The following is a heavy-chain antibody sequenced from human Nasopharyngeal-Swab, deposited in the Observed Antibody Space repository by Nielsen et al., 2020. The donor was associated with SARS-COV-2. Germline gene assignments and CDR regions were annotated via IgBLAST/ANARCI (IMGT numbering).Heavy chain of an antibody. CDR3: VRDDGRSRLLDK. J-gene: IGHJ4*02. CDR1: GYSLMSQA. D-gene: IGHD6-13*01. Sequence: ASVKVSCKASGYSLMSQAMHWVRQAPGQRLEWMGWITAANGNTEYSRKFHDRLTLSSDTSANTAYMDLSGLRSEDTALYYCVRDDGRSRLLDKWGQGTLVTVSA. V-gene: IGHV1-3*01. CDR2: ITAANGNT.